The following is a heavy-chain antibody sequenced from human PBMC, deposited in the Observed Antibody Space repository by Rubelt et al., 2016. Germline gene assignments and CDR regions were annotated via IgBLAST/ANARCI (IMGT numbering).Heavy chain of an antibody. CDR3: ARVDHATSSPPGY. CDR2: ISAYNGNT. V-gene: IGHV1-18*01. J-gene: IGHJ4*02. CDR1: GYTFTSYG. Sequence: QVQLVQSGAEVKKPGASVKVSCKASGYTFTSYGISWVRQAPGQGLEWMGWISAYNGNTNIARKRQGRVTMTPETSTSTAYMELRSLRSDETAVYYCARVDHATSSPPGYWGQGTLVTVSS. D-gene: IGHD6-13*01.